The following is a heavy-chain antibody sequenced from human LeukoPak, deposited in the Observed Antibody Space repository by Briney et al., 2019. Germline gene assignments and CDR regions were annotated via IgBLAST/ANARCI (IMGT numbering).Heavy chain of an antibody. CDR1: AGSISSYY. V-gene: IGHV4-39*07. Sequence: PSETRSLTCPVSAGSISSYYWGWIRQPPGNGLEWIGNIYYSGSSHYNPSLKSRVTISVDTSKNQFSLKLSSVTAADTAVYYCAKAPTVTGWFDPWGQGTLVTVSS. D-gene: IGHD4-17*01. CDR2: IYYSGSS. J-gene: IGHJ5*02. CDR3: AKAPTVTGWFDP.